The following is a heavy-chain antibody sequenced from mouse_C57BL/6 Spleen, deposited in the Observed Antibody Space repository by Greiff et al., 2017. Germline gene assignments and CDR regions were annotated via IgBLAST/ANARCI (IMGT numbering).Heavy chain of an antibody. CDR3: ARSGITTDYYAMDY. V-gene: IGHV1-81*01. D-gene: IGHD2-4*01. CDR2: IYPRSGNT. CDR1: GYTFTSYG. Sequence: QVQLQQSGAELARPGASVKLSCKASGYTFTSYGISWVKQRTGQGLEWIGEIYPRSGNTYYNEQFKGKATLTADKSSSTAYMELRSLTSEDSAVYFCARSGITTDYYAMDYWGQGTSVTVSS. J-gene: IGHJ4*01.